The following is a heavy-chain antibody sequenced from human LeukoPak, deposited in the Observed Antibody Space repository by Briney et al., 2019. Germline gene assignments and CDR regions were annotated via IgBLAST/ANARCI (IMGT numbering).Heavy chain of an antibody. D-gene: IGHD6-19*01. CDR2: IYYSGST. Sequence: SETLSLTCSVSGSSISSNYWSWIRQPPGKGLEWIGYIYYSGSTNYNPSLKSRVTISVDTSKNKFSLKLRSVTAADTAVYYCARDGHSSGWSAAFDIWGQGTMVTVS. CDR1: GSSISSNY. CDR3: ARDGHSSGWSAAFDI. J-gene: IGHJ3*02. V-gene: IGHV4-59*01.